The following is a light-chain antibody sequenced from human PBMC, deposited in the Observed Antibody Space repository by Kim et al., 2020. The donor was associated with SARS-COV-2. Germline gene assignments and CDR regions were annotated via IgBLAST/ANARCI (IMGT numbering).Light chain of an antibody. CDR3: NSRDSNDNVV. CDR2: GKN. Sequence: VALGQTVRLTCQGDSLRNYYATWYQQRPGQAPVLVLYGKNNRPSGIPDRFSGSSSGNTASLTITGTQAGDEADYYCNSRDSNDNVVFGGGTKLTVL. J-gene: IGLJ2*01. CDR1: SLRNYY. V-gene: IGLV3-19*01.